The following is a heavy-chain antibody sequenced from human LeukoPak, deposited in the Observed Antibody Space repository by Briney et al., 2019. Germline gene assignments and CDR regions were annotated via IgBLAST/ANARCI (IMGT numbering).Heavy chain of an antibody. CDR3: ARDRDSDYFDY. V-gene: IGHV4-38-2*02. J-gene: IGHJ4*02. CDR1: GYSISSGYY. Sequence: PSETLSLTCTVSGYSISSGYYWGWIRQPPGKGLEWIGTIYRTGSTYYNPSLKSRVTISVDTSNNEFSLRLSSVTAADTAVYYCARDRDSDYFDYWGQGTLVTVSS. D-gene: IGHD2-21*02. CDR2: IYRTGST.